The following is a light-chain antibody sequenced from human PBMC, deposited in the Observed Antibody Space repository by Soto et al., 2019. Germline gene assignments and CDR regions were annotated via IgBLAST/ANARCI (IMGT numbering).Light chain of an antibody. CDR2: GVT. CDR1: SSDVGGYNY. CDR3: SSYTSSSIDYV. V-gene: IGLV2-14*01. Sequence: QSALTQPASVSGSPGQSITISCTGTSSDVGGYNYVSWYQQHPGIAPKLLIYGVTNRPSGVSPRFSGSKSGNTASLTISGLQAEDEADYYCSSYTSSSIDYVFGTGTKLTVL. J-gene: IGLJ1*01.